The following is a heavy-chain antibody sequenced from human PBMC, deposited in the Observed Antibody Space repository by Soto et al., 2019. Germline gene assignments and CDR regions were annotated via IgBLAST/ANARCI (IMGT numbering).Heavy chain of an antibody. V-gene: IGHV1-18*01. J-gene: IGHJ4*01. Sequence: ASVKVSCKASGYTFTSDGISWVRQAPGQVLEWMGLISAYNGNTSYAQKLQGRVNMSTDTSTSTAYMELRSLRSDDTAVYYCATDLDYYDSSGYYTPPPAGDFDYWG. CDR2: ISAYNGNT. CDR1: GYTFTSDG. CDR3: ATDLDYYDSSGYYTPPPAGDFDY. D-gene: IGHD3-22*01.